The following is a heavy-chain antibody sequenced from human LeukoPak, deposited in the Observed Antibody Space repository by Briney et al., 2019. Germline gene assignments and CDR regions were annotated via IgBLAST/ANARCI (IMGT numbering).Heavy chain of an antibody. Sequence: SETLSLTCTVSGYSISSGYYWGWIRRPPGKGLEWIGSINHSGSNYYNPSLKSRGTISVDKSKNQFSLKLSSVTAADTAVYYCARDFAPAGGFDYWGQGTLVTVSS. CDR1: GYSISSGYY. D-gene: IGHD6-13*01. CDR3: ARDFAPAGGFDY. V-gene: IGHV4-38-2*02. CDR2: INHSGSN. J-gene: IGHJ4*02.